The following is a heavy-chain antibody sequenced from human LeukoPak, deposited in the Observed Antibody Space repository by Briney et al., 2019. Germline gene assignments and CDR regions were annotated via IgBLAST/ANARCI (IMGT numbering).Heavy chain of an antibody. Sequence: PSETLSLTCTVSGGSISRGNYYWTWVRQPAGKGLEWIGRIYTGGSTNYNPSLKSRVTISVDTSKNQFSLKLSSVTAADTAVYYCARKSVSGSYPDYWGQGTLVTVSS. CDR2: IYTGGST. D-gene: IGHD3-10*01. CDR1: GGSISRGNYY. V-gene: IGHV4-61*02. CDR3: ARKSVSGSYPDY. J-gene: IGHJ4*02.